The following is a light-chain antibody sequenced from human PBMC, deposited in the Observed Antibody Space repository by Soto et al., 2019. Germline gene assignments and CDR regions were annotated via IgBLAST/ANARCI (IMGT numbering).Light chain of an antibody. CDR2: WAS. Sequence: DIVMTQSPDSLAVSLGERATINCKSSQSVLYSSNNKNYLAWYQQKPGQPPKLLIYWASTRESGVPDRFGGGWSGTDFTLTISSLQADDVAVYYCQQYYSTLFTFGPGTKVDIK. CDR3: QQYYSTLFT. CDR1: QSVLYSSNNKNY. V-gene: IGKV4-1*01. J-gene: IGKJ3*01.